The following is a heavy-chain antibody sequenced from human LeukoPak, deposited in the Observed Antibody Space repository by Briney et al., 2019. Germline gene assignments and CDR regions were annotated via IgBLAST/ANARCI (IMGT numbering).Heavy chain of an antibody. CDR3: VVITWDY. CDR1: GFAFSSYS. D-gene: IGHD3-22*01. Sequence: GGSLRLSCAASGFAFSSYSMNWVRQAPGKGLEWVSYISSSSSTIYYADSVKGRFTISRDNAENSLYLQMNSLRAEDTAIYYCVVITWDYWGQGTLVTVSS. CDR2: ISSSSSTI. J-gene: IGHJ4*02. V-gene: IGHV3-48*04.